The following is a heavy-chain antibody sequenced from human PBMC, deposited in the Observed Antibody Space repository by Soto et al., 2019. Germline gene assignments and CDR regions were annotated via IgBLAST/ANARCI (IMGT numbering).Heavy chain of an antibody. J-gene: IGHJ3*02. CDR2: MNPNSGNT. Sequence: ASVKVSCKASGYTFTSYDINWVRQATGQGLEWMGWMNPNSGNTGYAQKFQGRVTMTRNTSISTAYMELSSLRSEDTAVYYCARREVLRYFDWLPPLDAFDIWGQGTMVTVSS. CDR1: GYTFTSYD. V-gene: IGHV1-8*01. D-gene: IGHD3-9*01. CDR3: ARREVLRYFDWLPPLDAFDI.